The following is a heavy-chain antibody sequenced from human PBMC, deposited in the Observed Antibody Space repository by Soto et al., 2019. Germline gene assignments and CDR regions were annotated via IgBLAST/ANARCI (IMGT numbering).Heavy chain of an antibody. V-gene: IGHV1-46*01. CDR3: AKDRYYYDSSGYYYYFDY. CDR1: GYSFTSHY. J-gene: IGHJ4*02. Sequence: ASVKVSCKAIGYSFTSHYMHWVRQAPGQGLEWMGTIYPGGVNIGYAQKFKGRVTMTKDTSTSTVYMELNSLRAEDTALYYCAKDRYYYDSSGYYYYFDYWGQGTLVTVSS. CDR2: IYPGGVNI. D-gene: IGHD3-22*01.